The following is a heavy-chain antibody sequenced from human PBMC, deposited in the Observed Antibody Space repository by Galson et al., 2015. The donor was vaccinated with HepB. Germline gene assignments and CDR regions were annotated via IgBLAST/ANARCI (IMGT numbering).Heavy chain of an antibody. CDR1: GYTFSTYS. CDR2: ISPYNRDT. J-gene: IGHJ4*02. V-gene: IGHV1-18*01. D-gene: IGHD1-14*01. Sequence: SVKVSCKAFGYTFSTYSITWVRQAPGQGLEWMGWISPYNRDTNYTRKFQGRVTMTTDTFTSTAYMELRSLRSDDTAIYYCARARYNISPPDLWGQGTLVTVSS. CDR3: ARARYNISPPDL.